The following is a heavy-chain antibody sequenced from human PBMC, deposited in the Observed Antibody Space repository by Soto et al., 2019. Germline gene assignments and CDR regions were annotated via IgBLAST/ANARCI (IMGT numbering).Heavy chain of an antibody. CDR1: GDSISTFY. Sequence: PSETLSLTCTVSGDSISTFYWGWMRHSPGKELAWIGYVYYTGSTNYNPSLKSRVTISVDRSKNQFSLKLTSANAADTAVYSCARGRTVRNYADDSSDYFYFFDYWGQGTQVTVSS. CDR3: ARGRTVRNYADDSSDYFYFFDY. CDR2: VYYTGST. V-gene: IGHV4-59*01. D-gene: IGHD3-22*01. J-gene: IGHJ4*02.